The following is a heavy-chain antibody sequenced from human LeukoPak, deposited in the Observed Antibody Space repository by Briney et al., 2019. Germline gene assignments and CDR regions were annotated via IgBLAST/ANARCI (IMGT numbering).Heavy chain of an antibody. V-gene: IGHV1-69*04. CDR3: ARDTMVRGVIIHY. CDR2: IIPILGIA. CDR1: GGTFSSYA. J-gene: IGHJ4*02. Sequence: GASVKVSCKASGGTFSSYAISWVRQAPGQGLEWMGRIIPILGIANYAQKFQGRVTITADKSTSTAYMELSSLRSEDTAVYYCARDTMVRGVIIHYWGQGTLVTVSS. D-gene: IGHD3-10*01.